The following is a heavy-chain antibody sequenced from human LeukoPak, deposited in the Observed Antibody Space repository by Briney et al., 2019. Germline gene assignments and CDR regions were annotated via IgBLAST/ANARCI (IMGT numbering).Heavy chain of an antibody. CDR3: AKSARITIFGVVIIDY. CDR1: GFTFSSYA. Sequence: GGSLRLSCAASGFTFSSYAMSWVRKAPGKGLEWSSAISGSGGSTYYADSVKGRFTISRDNSKNTLYLQMNSLRAEDTAVYYCAKSARITIFGVVIIDYWGQGTLVTVSS. D-gene: IGHD3-3*01. CDR2: ISGSGGST. J-gene: IGHJ4*02. V-gene: IGHV3-23*01.